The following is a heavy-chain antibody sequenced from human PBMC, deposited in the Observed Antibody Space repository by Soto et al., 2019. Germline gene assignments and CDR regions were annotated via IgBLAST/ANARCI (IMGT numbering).Heavy chain of an antibody. CDR2: IYFSGST. Sequence: QVQLQESGPGLVKPSQTLSLTCAVSGGSISNGGYYWSWIRQHPGKGLEWSGSIYFSGSTYYNPSLKSRVTMSVATPKNQFSLKLSSVTAADTAMYYCARDRPSQQPNHRWGGGYMDVWGKGTTVTVSS. J-gene: IGHJ6*03. V-gene: IGHV4-31*11. CDR1: GGSISNGGYY. D-gene: IGHD6-13*01. CDR3: ARDRPSQQPNHRWGGGYMDV.